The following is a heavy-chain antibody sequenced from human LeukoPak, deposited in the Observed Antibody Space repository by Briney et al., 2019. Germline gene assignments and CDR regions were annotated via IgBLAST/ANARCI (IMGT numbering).Heavy chain of an antibody. Sequence: PSETLSLTCAVSGGSISSGGYSWSCIRQPPGKGLEWIGYIYHSGSTYYNPSLKSRVTISVDRSKNQFSLKLSSVTAADTAVYYCARSYSGYDFTYFDYRGQGTLVTVSS. CDR1: GGSISSGGYS. CDR2: IYHSGST. D-gene: IGHD5-12*01. CDR3: ARSYSGYDFTYFDY. V-gene: IGHV4-30-2*01. J-gene: IGHJ4*02.